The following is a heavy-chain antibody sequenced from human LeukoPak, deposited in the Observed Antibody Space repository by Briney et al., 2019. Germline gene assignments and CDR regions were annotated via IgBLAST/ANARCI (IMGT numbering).Heavy chain of an antibody. J-gene: IGHJ4*02. Sequence: GGSLRLSCAVSGFTFNDYAMNWVRQPPGKGLEWVASIESNGNEKYSSDSLKGRFTISRDNSKNTLYLQMNTVRPEDTALFYCARGVTSWPQGPYHFDYWGQGILITVSS. V-gene: IGHV3-30*02. CDR2: IESNGNEK. CDR3: ARGVTSWPQGPYHFDY. CDR1: GFTFNDYA. D-gene: IGHD2-2*01.